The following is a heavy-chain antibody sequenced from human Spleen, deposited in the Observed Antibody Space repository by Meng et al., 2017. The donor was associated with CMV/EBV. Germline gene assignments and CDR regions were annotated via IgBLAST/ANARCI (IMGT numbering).Heavy chain of an antibody. CDR1: GFAFSSYA. D-gene: IGHD1-14*01. CDR3: ARDASTDPSAAEY. V-gene: IGHV3-23*01. CDR2: ISGRGEST. Sequence: LSLTCAASGFAFSSYAMNWVRQAPGKGLEWISAISGRGESTYYVDSVKGRFTISRDNLKKTLHLQMNSLRPEDTAVYYCARDASTDPSAAEYWGQGKLVTVSS. J-gene: IGHJ4*02.